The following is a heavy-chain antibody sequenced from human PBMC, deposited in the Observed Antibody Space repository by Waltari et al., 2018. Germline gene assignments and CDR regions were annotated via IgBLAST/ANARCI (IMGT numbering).Heavy chain of an antibody. Sequence: EVQVVESGGGLVQPGGSLRLSCAASGFTVSSNYMTWVRQTPGKGREWVSVIHTDGNTYNADSVKGRFSISRDTSKNTVFLQMNSLRTEDTAVYYCASLARDYWGQGTLVTVSS. J-gene: IGHJ4*02. CDR1: GFTVSSNY. CDR3: ASLARDY. V-gene: IGHV3-66*02. CDR2: IHTDGNT.